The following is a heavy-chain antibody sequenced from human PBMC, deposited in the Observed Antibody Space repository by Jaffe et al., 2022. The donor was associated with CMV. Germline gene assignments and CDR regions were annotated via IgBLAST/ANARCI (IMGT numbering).Heavy chain of an antibody. Sequence: QVQLVQSGAEVKKPGASVKVSCKASGYTFTSYAMHWVRQAPGQRLEWMGWINAGNGNTKYSQKFQGRVTITRDTSASTAYMELSSLRSEDTAVYYCAREVLDSGSYGAFDIWGQGTMVTVSS. D-gene: IGHD1-26*01. V-gene: IGHV1-3*01. CDR1: GYTFTSYA. CDR3: AREVLDSGSYGAFDI. CDR2: INAGNGNT. J-gene: IGHJ3*02.